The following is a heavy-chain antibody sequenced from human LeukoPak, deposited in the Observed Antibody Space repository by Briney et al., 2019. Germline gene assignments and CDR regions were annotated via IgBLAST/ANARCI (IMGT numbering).Heavy chain of an antibody. CDR1: GFTFSSYV. CDR3: ARDRPTGRSRGVVVQ. J-gene: IGHJ4*02. Sequence: GRSLRLSCAASGFTFSSYVMHWVRQAPGKGLEWVAVISYDGSNKNYADSVKGRFTISRDNTKNFLYLQLSTLRVEDTAVYYCARDRPTGRSRGVVVQWGQGTLVTVSS. D-gene: IGHD2-15*01. V-gene: IGHV3-30*03. CDR2: ISYDGSNK.